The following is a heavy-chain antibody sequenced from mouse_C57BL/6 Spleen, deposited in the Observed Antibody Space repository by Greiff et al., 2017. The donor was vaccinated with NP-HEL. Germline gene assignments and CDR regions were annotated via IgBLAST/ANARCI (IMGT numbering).Heavy chain of an antibody. Sequence: VQLQQSGAELMKPGASVKLSCKATGYTFTGYWIEWVKQRPGHGLEWIGEILPGSGSTNYNEKFKGKATFTADTSSNTAYMQLSSLTTEDSAIYYCARKGDYYYGSSHWYFDVWGTGTTVTVSS. V-gene: IGHV1-9*01. CDR2: ILPGSGST. D-gene: IGHD1-1*01. CDR3: ARKGDYYYGSSHWYFDV. J-gene: IGHJ1*03. CDR1: GYTFTGYW.